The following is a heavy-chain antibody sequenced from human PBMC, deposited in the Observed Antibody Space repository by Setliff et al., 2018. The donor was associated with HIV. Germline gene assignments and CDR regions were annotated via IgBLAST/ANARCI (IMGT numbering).Heavy chain of an antibody. D-gene: IGHD1-1*01. CDR1: GLDIGDYW. CDR2: INPDGNER. Sequence: GGSLRLSCVASGLDIGDYWMTWVRQAPGKGLERVANINPDGNERYYMESVQGRFTISRDNIQNSLLLQMNSLTADDAAVYYCARVRTSTGAQYWGQGTLVTVSS. V-gene: IGHV3-7*03. CDR3: ARVRTSTGAQY. J-gene: IGHJ4*02.